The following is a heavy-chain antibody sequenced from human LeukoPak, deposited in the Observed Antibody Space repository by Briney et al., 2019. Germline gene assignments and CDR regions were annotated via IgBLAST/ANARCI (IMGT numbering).Heavy chain of an antibody. D-gene: IGHD3-3*01. CDR1: GYTFTSYY. Sequence: ASVKVCCKASGYTFTSYYMHWVRQAPGQGLGWMGIINPSGGRRSYAQKFQGRVTMTRDTSTSTVYMELSSMRSEDTAVYYCASWSGYYTGMGYWGQGTLVTVSS. V-gene: IGHV1-46*01. CDR3: ASWSGYYTGMGY. J-gene: IGHJ4*02. CDR2: INPSGGRR.